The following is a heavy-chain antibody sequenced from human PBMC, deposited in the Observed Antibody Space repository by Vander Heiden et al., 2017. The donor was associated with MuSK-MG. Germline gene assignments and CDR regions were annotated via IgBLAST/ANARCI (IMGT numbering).Heavy chain of an antibody. CDR3: AKDLRVIAVAGTYFDY. D-gene: IGHD6-19*01. V-gene: IGHV3-23*01. CDR2: ISGSGGST. Sequence: EVQLLESGGGLVQPGGSLRLSCAASGFTFSSYAMSWVRQAPGKGLEWVSAISGSGGSTYYADSVKGRFTISRDNSKNTLYLQMNSLRAEDTAVYYCAKDLRVIAVAGTYFDYWGQGTLVTVSS. CDR1: GFTFSSYA. J-gene: IGHJ4*02.